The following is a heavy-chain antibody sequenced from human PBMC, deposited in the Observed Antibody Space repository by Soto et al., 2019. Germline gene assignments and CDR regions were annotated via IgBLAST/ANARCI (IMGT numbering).Heavy chain of an antibody. Sequence: QVQLVESGGGVVQPGGSLRLSCAASGFTFRNYPRHWVRQAPGKGLEWVAFISFDGNRNYYTDSVKGRFTISRDNSKNMLYLQMNSLRAEDTAVYYCAREQIHDYWGQGILVTVSS. J-gene: IGHJ4*02. CDR3: AREQIHDY. V-gene: IGHV3-30-3*01. CDR2: ISFDGNRN. CDR1: GFTFRNYP.